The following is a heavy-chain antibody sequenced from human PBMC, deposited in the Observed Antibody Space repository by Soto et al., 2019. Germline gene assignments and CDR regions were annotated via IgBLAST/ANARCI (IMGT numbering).Heavy chain of an antibody. D-gene: IGHD2-2*01. J-gene: IGHJ6*02. V-gene: IGHV1-3*01. CDR2: INPGNGDT. CDR3: ARTDCSSTSCYNYYYYCMDV. CDR1: GYSFTKYG. Sequence: ASVKVSCKTSGYSFTKYGLHWVRQAPGQRLEWMGWINPGNGDTKYSQKFQGRVTITRDTSATTAYMELSSLRSEDSAVSYCARTDCSSTSCYNYYYYCMDVWGQGTTVTVSS.